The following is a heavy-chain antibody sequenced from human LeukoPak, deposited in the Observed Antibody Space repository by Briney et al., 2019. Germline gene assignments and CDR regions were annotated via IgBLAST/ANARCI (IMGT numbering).Heavy chain of an antibody. CDR2: IYTSGST. CDR3: ARGAMSSGYDGWYFDL. J-gene: IGHJ2*01. D-gene: IGHD3-22*01. CDR1: GGSISTGSYY. V-gene: IGHV4-61*02. Sequence: SQTLSLTCTVSGGSISTGSYYWSWIRQPAGKGLEWIGRIYTSGSTNYNPSLKSRVTISVDTSKNQFSLKLSSVTAADTAVYYCARGAMSSGYDGWYFDLWGRGTLVTVSS.